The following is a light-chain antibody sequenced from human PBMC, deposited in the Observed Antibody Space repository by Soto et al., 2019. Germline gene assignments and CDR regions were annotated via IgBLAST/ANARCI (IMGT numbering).Light chain of an antibody. CDR3: QQYYSYPLT. CDR2: VAS. V-gene: IGKV1-39*01. CDR1: QSIGRF. J-gene: IGKJ4*01. Sequence: DIVMTQSPSSLSASVGDRVTITCRASQSIGRFLNWHQQKPGKAPNVLINVASTLQSGVPSRFSGSGSGTDFTLTISCLQSEDFATYYCQQYYSYPLTFGGGTKVDIK.